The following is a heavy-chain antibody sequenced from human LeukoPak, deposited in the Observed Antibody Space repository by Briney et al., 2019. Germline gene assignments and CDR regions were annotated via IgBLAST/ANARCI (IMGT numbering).Heavy chain of an antibody. CDR1: GFTFAKYA. J-gene: IGHJ4*02. V-gene: IGHV3-23*01. CDR2: ISGSGNVT. CDR3: AKDRAGAN. Sequence: PGGSLRLSCVGSGFTFAKYAITWVREAPGKGLEGVSVISGSGNVTYYAESVKGRFTISRDNSKRTLYLQMDSLRADDTAIYYCAKDRAGANWGQGTLVLVSS.